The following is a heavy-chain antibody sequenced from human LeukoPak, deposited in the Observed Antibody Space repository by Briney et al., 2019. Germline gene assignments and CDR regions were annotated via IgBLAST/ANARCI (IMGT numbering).Heavy chain of an antibody. V-gene: IGHV4-61*02. Sequence: SETLSLTCTVSGGSISSGSYYWSWIRQPAGKGLEWIGRIYTSGSTNYNPSLKSRVTISVDTSKNQFSLKLSSVTAANTAVYYCARGAIGGENYYDSSGLGGYWGQGTLVTVSS. CDR2: IYTSGST. J-gene: IGHJ4*02. CDR1: GGSISSGSYY. CDR3: ARGAIGGENYYDSSGLGGY. D-gene: IGHD3-22*01.